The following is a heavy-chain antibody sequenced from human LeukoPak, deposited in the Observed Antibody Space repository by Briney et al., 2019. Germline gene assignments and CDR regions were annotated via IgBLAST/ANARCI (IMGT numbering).Heavy chain of an antibody. Sequence: ASVKVSCKASGYTFTSYDFNWVRQATGQRPEWMGWMSPNSGDTGYAQKFQDRVTMTRNTSISTAYMELSRLRSDDTAVYYCARGYRTVGAIEYFQHWGQGTLVTVSS. CDR1: GYTFTSYD. CDR3: ARGYRTVGAIEYFQH. J-gene: IGHJ1*01. V-gene: IGHV1-8*01. CDR2: MSPNSGDT. D-gene: IGHD1-26*01.